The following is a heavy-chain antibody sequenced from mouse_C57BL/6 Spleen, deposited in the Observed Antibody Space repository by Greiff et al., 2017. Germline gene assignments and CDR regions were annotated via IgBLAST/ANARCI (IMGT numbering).Heavy chain of an antibody. CDR1: GFTFSDYG. V-gene: IGHV5-17*01. CDR3: GRIGRGDDPED. CDR2: ISSGSSTI. Sequence: EVKLVESGGGLVKPGGSLKLSCAASGFTFSDYGMHWVRQAPEKGLEWVAYISSGSSTIYYADTVKGRFTISRDNAKNTLFLQMTSLRSEDTAMDDCGRIGRGDDPEDGGKGTTRTVSS. D-gene: IGHD2-12*01. J-gene: IGHJ2*01.